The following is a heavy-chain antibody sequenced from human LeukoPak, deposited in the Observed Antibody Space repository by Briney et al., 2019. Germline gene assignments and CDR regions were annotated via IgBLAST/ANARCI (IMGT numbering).Heavy chain of an antibody. V-gene: IGHV3-30-3*01. J-gene: IGHJ4*02. CDR1: GFTFSSYA. CDR3: ARDLTTVTPGGTD. Sequence: GGSLRLSCAASGFTFSSYAMHWVRQAPGKGLEGVAVISYDGSNKYYADSVKGRFTISRDNSKNTLYLQMNSLRAEDTAVYYCARDLTTVTPGGTDWGQGTLVTVSS. D-gene: IGHD4-17*01. CDR2: ISYDGSNK.